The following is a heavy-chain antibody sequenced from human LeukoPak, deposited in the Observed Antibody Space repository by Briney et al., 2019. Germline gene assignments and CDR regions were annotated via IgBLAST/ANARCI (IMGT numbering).Heavy chain of an antibody. Sequence: GGSLRLSCADSGFSFSTYWMSWVRQAPGKGLEWVANIKQDGSEKYYVDSVKGRFTISRDNAENSLYLQMNSLRAEDTAVYYCARGAGTFDYWGQGTLVTVSS. J-gene: IGHJ4*02. CDR2: IKQDGSEK. V-gene: IGHV3-7*03. D-gene: IGHD6-19*01. CDR3: ARGAGTFDY. CDR1: GFSFSTYW.